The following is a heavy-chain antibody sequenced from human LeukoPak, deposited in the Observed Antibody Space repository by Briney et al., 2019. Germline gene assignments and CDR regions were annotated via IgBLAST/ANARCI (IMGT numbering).Heavy chain of an antibody. J-gene: IGHJ4*02. D-gene: IGHD3-16*01. CDR3: ARDRWGSGFDY. CDR2: ISSSSSYI. V-gene: IGHV3-21*01. CDR1: GLTFSSHW. Sequence: GGSLRLSCAASGLTFSSHWMNWVRQAPGKGLEWVSSISSSSSYIYYADSVKGRFTISRDNAKNSLYLQMNSLRAEDTAVYYCARDRWGSGFDYWGQGTLVTVSS.